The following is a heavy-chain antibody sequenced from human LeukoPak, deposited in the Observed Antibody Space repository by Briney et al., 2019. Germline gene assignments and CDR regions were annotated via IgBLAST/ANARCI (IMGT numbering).Heavy chain of an antibody. CDR1: GGSISSSSYY. J-gene: IGHJ6*03. V-gene: IGHV4-39*07. CDR3: ARTGPRVWTNYYYYYMDV. Sequence: SETLSLTCTVSGGSISSSSYYWGWIRQPPGKGLEWIASIYYSGSTYYNPSLKSRVTISVDTSKNQFSLKLSSVTAADTAVYYCARTGPRVWTNYYYYYMDVWGKGTTVTVSS. D-gene: IGHD2-21*01. CDR2: IYYSGST.